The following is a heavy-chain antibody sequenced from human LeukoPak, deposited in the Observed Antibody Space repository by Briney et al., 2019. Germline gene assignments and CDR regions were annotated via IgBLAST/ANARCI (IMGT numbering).Heavy chain of an antibody. Sequence: PGGSLRLSCAASGFTFSSYGMHWVRQAPGKGLEWVAFIRYDGSNKYYADSVKGRFTISRDNSKNTLYLQMNSLRAEDTAVYYCVIWAAMRKYYYYYYYMDVWGKGTTVTISS. CDR2: IRYDGSNK. CDR1: GFTFSSYG. CDR3: VIWAAMRKYYYYYYYMDV. V-gene: IGHV3-30*02. D-gene: IGHD2-2*01. J-gene: IGHJ6*03.